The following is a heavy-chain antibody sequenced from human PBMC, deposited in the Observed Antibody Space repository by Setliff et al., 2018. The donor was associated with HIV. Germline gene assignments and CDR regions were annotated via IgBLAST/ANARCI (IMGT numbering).Heavy chain of an antibody. CDR3: ARDGTTFLAAMDA. Sequence: GESLKISCAASGFTFSSYRVNWVRQAPGKGLEWVSSIISDSSYIFYTDSVKGRFTISRDNARNSLYLQMNSLRADDTAVYYCARDGTTFLAAMDAWGKGTTVTV. V-gene: IGHV3-21*01. CDR1: GFTFSSYR. D-gene: IGHD3-3*02. J-gene: IGHJ6*03. CDR2: IISDSSYI.